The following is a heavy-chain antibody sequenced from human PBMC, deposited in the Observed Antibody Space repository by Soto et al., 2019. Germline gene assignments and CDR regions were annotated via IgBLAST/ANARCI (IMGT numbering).Heavy chain of an antibody. V-gene: IGHV3-33*01. CDR1: GFTFSSYG. D-gene: IGHD1-26*01. Sequence: QVQLVESGGGVVQPGRSLRLSCAASGFTFSSYGMHWVRQAPGKGLEWVAVIWYDGSNKYYADSVKGRFTISRDNSKNTLYLQMNSLRSEDTGVYYCARLGKWELPDYFDYWGQGTLVNVSS. CDR3: ARLGKWELPDYFDY. J-gene: IGHJ4*02. CDR2: IWYDGSNK.